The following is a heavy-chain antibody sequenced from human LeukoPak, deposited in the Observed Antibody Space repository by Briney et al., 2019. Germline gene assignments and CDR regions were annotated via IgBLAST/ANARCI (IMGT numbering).Heavy chain of an antibody. Sequence: GGSLRLSCTVSGFSISGRDMTWGRQAPGKGLEWVSSIGSGAKMFYTDSVKGRFTVSRDTSKNTLFLQMNSLRAEDTAVYYCATTVWTGQFPDYFDVWGQGTLVTVSS. CDR2: IGSGAKM. J-gene: IGHJ4*02. V-gene: IGHV3-69-1*02. CDR3: ATTVWTGQFPDYFDV. D-gene: IGHD1-1*01. CDR1: GFSISGRD.